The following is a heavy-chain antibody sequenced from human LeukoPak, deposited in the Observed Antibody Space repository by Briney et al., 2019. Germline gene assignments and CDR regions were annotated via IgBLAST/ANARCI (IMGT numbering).Heavy chain of an antibody. CDR1: GFTFTSHW. V-gene: IGHV3-7*01. Sequence: GGSLRLSCAASGFTFTSHWMTWVRQAPGKGLEWVANINQDGSEKYYVDSVKGRFTISRDNAKNSLFLQMNSLRAEDTAVYYCARAKGRGEMATIVWFDPWGQGTLVTVSS. CDR3: ARAKGRGEMATIVWFDP. D-gene: IGHD5-24*01. CDR2: INQDGSEK. J-gene: IGHJ5*02.